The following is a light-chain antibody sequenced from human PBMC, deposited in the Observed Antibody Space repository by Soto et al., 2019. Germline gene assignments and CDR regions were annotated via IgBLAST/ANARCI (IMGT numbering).Light chain of an antibody. J-gene: IGKJ4*01. CDR3: MQTLQPPVT. CDR1: QSLLHSNGYNY. Sequence: DIVMTQSPLSLPVTPGEPASISCRSSQSLLHSNGYNYLDWYLQKPGQPPQLLISLGSNRASGVPARFSGSGSGTYFTLKIITVEAEDVGVDYCMQTLQPPVTFGGGTKVEIK. CDR2: LGS. V-gene: IGKV2-28*01.